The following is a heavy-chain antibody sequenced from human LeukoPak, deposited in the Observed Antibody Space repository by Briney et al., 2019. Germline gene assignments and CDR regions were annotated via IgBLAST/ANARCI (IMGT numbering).Heavy chain of an antibody. D-gene: IGHD6-6*01. V-gene: IGHV3-9*01. CDR3: AKDIQSLARDSNFDY. CDR1: GFTFDDYA. CDR2: ISWNSGRI. J-gene: IGHJ4*02. Sequence: PGGSLRLSCAASGFTFDDYAMHWVRQAPGKGLEWVSGISWNSGRIGYADSVKGRFTISRDNAKNSLYLQMNSLRAEDTALYYCAKDIQSLARDSNFDYWGQGTLVTVSS.